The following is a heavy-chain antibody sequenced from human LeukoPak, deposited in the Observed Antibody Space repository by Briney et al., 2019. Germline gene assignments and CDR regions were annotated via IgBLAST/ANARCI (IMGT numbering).Heavy chain of an antibody. CDR3: ARFPLRLGELSDY. CDR2: IYYSGST. Sequence: PSETLSLTCTVSGGSISSYYWSWIRQPPGKGLEWIGYIYYSGSTNYNPSLKSRVTISVDASKNQFSLKLSSVTAADTAVYYCARFPLRLGELSDYWGQGTLVTVSS. V-gene: IGHV4-59*01. J-gene: IGHJ4*02. CDR1: GGSISSYY. D-gene: IGHD3-16*02.